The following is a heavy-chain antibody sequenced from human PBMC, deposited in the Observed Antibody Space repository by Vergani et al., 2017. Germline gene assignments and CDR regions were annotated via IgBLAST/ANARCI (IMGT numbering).Heavy chain of an antibody. CDR3: ARERRDRIVTVVGCWFDP. CDR1: GFTFSSYG. Sequence: QVQLVESGGGVVQPGRSLRLSCAASGFTFSSYGMHWVRQAPGKGLEWVAVISYDGSNKYYADSVKGRFTISRDNAKNSLYLQMNSLRAEDTAVYYCARERRDRIVTVVGCWFDPWGQGTLVTVSS. D-gene: IGHD2/OR15-2a*01. CDR2: ISYDGSNK. J-gene: IGHJ5*02. V-gene: IGHV3-30*03.